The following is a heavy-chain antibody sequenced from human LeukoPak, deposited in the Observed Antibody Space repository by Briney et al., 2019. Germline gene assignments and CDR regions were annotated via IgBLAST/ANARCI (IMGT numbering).Heavy chain of an antibody. Sequence: GASVKVSCKASGGTFSSYAISWVRQAPGQGLEWMGGLIPIFGTANYAQKFQGRVTITTDESTSTAYMELSSLRSEDTAVYYCARVVTDSSSWSSPVPAEYFQHWGQGTLVTVSS. CDR2: LIPIFGTA. D-gene: IGHD6-13*01. J-gene: IGHJ1*01. CDR3: ARVVTDSSSWSSPVPAEYFQH. V-gene: IGHV1-69*05. CDR1: GGTFSSYA.